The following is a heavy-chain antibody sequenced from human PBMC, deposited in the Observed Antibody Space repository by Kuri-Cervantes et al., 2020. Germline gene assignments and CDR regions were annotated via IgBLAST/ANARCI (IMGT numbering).Heavy chain of an antibody. CDR2: TRNKANSYTT. D-gene: IGHD3-16*02. CDR1: GFTFSDHY. Sequence: GGSLRLSCAASGFTFSDHYMDWVRQAPGKGLQWVGRTRNKANSYTTEYAASVKGRFIISRDDSKNTLYLQMNSLKTEGTAVYYCTTDGIIDYYYMDVWGKGTTVTVSS. CDR3: TTDGIIDYYYMDV. J-gene: IGHJ6*03. V-gene: IGHV3-72*01.